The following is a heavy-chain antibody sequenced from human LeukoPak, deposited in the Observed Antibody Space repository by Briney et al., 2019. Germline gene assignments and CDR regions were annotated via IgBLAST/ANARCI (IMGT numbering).Heavy chain of an antibody. CDR3: ARGNGRSWFSLDY. D-gene: IGHD6-13*01. Sequence: LAGGSLRLSCTTSGFAFDDYAMNWVRQAPGKGLEWVGFIRGKPYGGATEQAPSVKGRFSISRDDSKSIAYLHMDSLKTEDTGVYFCARGNGRSWFSLDYWGQGTLVTVSS. CDR2: IRGKPYGGAT. J-gene: IGHJ4*02. V-gene: IGHV3-49*04. CDR1: GFAFDDYA.